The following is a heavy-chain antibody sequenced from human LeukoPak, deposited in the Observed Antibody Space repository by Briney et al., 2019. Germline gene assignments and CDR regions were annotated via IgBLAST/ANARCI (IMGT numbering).Heavy chain of an antibody. J-gene: IGHJ6*03. CDR1: GFTVSSNY. Sequence: PGGSLRLSCAASGFTVSSNYMSWVRQAPGKGLEWVSVIYSGGSTYYADSVKGRFTISRDNSKNTLYLQMNSLRAEDTAVYYCARAGPPSRDYYYYVDVWGTGTMVTVAS. V-gene: IGHV3-53*01. CDR3: ARAGPPSRDYYYYVDV. CDR2: IYSGGST.